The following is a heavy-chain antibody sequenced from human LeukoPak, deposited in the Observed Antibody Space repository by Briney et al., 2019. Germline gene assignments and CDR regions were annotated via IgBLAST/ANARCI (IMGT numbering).Heavy chain of an antibody. CDR3: AKLLAVGYSGYDYPLQRAIDKVDY. CDR1: GFTFSSYG. D-gene: IGHD5-12*01. V-gene: IGHV3-30*18. CDR2: IAYDGSNK. J-gene: IGHJ4*02. Sequence: GGSLRLSCAASGFTFSSYGMHWVRQAPGKWLEWVAVIAYDGSNKYYADSVKGRFTISRDNSKNAMYLQMNSLRAEDTAAYYCAKLLAVGYSGYDYPLQRAIDKVDYWGQGTLVTVSS.